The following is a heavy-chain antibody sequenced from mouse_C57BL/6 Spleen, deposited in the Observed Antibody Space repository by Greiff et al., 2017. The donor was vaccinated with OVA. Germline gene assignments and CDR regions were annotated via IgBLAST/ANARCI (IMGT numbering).Heavy chain of an antibody. J-gene: IGHJ3*01. CDR1: GYTFTSYW. D-gene: IGHD1-1*01. CDR2: IDPSDSYT. V-gene: IGHV1-59*01. CDR3: ARYYYGSSYPFAY. Sequence: QVQLKQPGAELVRPGTSVKLSCKASGYTFTSYWMHWVKQRPGQGLEWIGVIDPSDSYTNYNQKFKGKATLTVDTSSSTAYMQLSSLTSEDSAVYYCARYYYGSSYPFAYWGQGTLVTVSA.